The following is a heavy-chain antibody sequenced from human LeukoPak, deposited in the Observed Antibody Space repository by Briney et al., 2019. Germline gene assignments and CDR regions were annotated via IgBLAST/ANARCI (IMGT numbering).Heavy chain of an antibody. D-gene: IGHD3/OR15-3a*01. CDR3: ARGTYYYEF. Sequence: GGSLRLSCAASKFTFSDYYMTWVRQAPGKGPEWVAYMNQFGTEIKYLDSVKGRFTISRDNAKNSLYLWMTSLTADDTAVYYCARGTYYYEFWGKGTLVIVSS. CDR2: MNQFGTEI. V-gene: IGHV3-7*04. CDR1: KFTFSDYY. J-gene: IGHJ4*02.